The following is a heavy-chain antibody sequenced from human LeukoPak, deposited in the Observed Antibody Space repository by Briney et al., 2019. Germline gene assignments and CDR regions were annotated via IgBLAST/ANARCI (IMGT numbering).Heavy chain of an antibody. J-gene: IGHJ6*03. CDR1: GFTFSSYG. D-gene: IGHD3-10*01. CDR2: IRYDGSNK. CDR3: AKGDGEYYHYYMDV. Sequence: GGSLRLSCAASGFTFSSYGMHWVRQAPGKGLEWVAFIRYDGSNKYYADSVKGRFTISRDNSKNTLYLQMNSLRAEDTAVYYCAKGDGEYYHYYMDVWGKGTTVTVSS. V-gene: IGHV3-30*02.